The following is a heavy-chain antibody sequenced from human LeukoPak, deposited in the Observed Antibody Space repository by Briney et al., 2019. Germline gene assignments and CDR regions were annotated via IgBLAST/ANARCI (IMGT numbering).Heavy chain of an antibody. J-gene: IGHJ3*02. D-gene: IGHD3-22*01. Sequence: GGSLRLSCAASGFTFSSYGMHWVRQAPGKGLEWVAVIWYDRSNKYYADSVKGRFTISRDNSKNTLYLQMNSLRAEDTAVYYCARSDMIDDAFDIWGQGTMVTVSS. V-gene: IGHV3-33*01. CDR3: ARSDMIDDAFDI. CDR1: GFTFSSYG. CDR2: IWYDRSNK.